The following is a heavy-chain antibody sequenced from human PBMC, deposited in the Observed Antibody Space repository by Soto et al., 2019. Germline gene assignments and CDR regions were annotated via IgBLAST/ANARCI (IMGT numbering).Heavy chain of an antibody. CDR2: ISSSSSYI. CDR1: GFTFSSYS. CDR3: ARDSNWNYDY. J-gene: IGHJ4*02. V-gene: IGHV3-21*01. D-gene: IGHD1-1*01. Sequence: GGSLRLSCAASGFTFSSYSMNWVRQAPGKGLEWVSSISSSSSYIYYADSVKGRFTISRDNAKNSLYLQMNSLRAEDAAVYYCARDSNWNYDYWGQGTLVTVSS.